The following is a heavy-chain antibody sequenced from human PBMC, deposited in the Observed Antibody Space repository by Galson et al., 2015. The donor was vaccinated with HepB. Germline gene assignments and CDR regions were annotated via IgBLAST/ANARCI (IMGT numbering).Heavy chain of an antibody. D-gene: IGHD4/OR15-4a*01. Sequence: SLRLSCATFEFTFGDYAMRWFRQAPGKGLEWIGFIRTEAYGETTEDSASVKGKFIISRDDSEIIAYLQISSLTSEDTSVYYCARKIASPDYDYYGLDVWGQGTTVTVS. CDR2: IRTEAYGETT. J-gene: IGHJ6*02. V-gene: IGHV3-49*03. CDR3: ARKIASPDYDYYGLDV. CDR1: EFTFGDYA.